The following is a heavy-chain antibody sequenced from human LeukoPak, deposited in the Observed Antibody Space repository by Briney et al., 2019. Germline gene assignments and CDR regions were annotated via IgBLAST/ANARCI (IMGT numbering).Heavy chain of an antibody. Sequence: ASVTVSCKASGYTFTSYGISWVRQAPGQGLEWMGWISAYNGSTNYAQKLQGRVTMTTDTSTSTAYMELRSLRSDDTAVYYCARDLGIRYSSSWYGKNWFDPWGQGTLVTVSS. V-gene: IGHV1-18*01. J-gene: IGHJ5*02. CDR2: ISAYNGST. CDR3: ARDLGIRYSSSWYGKNWFDP. CDR1: GYTFTSYG. D-gene: IGHD6-13*01.